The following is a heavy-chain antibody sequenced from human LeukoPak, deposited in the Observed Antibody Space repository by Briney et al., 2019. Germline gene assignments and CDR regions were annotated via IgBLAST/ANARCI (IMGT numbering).Heavy chain of an antibody. CDR3: ARHPSYTRGWPLDY. V-gene: IGHV5-51*01. CDR2: IYLGDSDT. D-gene: IGHD6-19*01. J-gene: IGHJ4*02. Sequence: GESLKISCQGSGYTFTNYWIAWVRQMPGKGLEWMGIIYLGDSDTRYSPSFQGQVTISADKSINTAFLRWSSLKALDTAVYYCARHPSYTRGWPLDYWGQGTLVTVSS. CDR1: GYTFTNYW.